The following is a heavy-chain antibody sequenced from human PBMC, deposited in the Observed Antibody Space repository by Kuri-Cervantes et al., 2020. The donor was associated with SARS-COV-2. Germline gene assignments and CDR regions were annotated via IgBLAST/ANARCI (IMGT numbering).Heavy chain of an antibody. Sequence: LVKVSCKASGGTFDSYTISWVRQTPGQGLEWMGGIITAFGTANYAQKFQDRVTLIADKSTSTVFMELSRLSSEDTAVYYCAKELLWFGDLHGGYFDYWGQGTLVTVSS. V-gene: IGHV1-69*06. CDR1: GGTFDSYT. D-gene: IGHD3-10*01. CDR3: AKELLWFGDLHGGYFDY. CDR2: IITAFGTA. J-gene: IGHJ4*02.